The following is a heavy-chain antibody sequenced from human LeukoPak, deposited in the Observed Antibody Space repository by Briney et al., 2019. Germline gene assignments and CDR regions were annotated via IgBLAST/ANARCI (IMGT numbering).Heavy chain of an antibody. CDR2: INHSGST. V-gene: IGHV4-34*01. D-gene: IGHD6-19*01. CDR1: GGSFSGYY. J-gene: IGHJ4*02. CDR3: ARGYSSGWTHLGY. Sequence: SETLSLTCAVYGGSFSGYYWSWIRQPPGKGLEWIGEINHSGSTNYNLSLKSRATISVDTSKNQFSLKLSSVTAADTAVYYCARGYSSGWTHLGYWGQGTLVTVSS.